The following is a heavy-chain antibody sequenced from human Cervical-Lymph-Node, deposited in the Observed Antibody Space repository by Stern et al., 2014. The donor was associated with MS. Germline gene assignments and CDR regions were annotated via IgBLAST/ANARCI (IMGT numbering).Heavy chain of an antibody. CDR2: ITNVGST. D-gene: IGHD1-1*01. J-gene: IGHJ4*02. CDR3: ARDTSSPERSDW. V-gene: IGHV3-53*01. CDR1: GFTVSRDY. Sequence: EVPLVESGGGVIQPGGSLRLSCTASGFTVSRDYMTWVRQAPGTGLEWVSLITNVGSTFYTDSVKGRFPISRDDSKNTVYLHMTSLRAEDTAMYYCARDTSSPERSDWWGQGTLVTVSS.